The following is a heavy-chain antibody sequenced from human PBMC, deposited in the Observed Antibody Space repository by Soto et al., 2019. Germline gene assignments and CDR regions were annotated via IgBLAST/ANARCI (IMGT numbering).Heavy chain of an antibody. V-gene: IGHV3-21*01. D-gene: IGHD2-15*01. CDR1: GFTFDTNG. Sequence: GGSLRLSCAASGFTFDTNGMTWVRQVPGKGLEWVSSISSSSSYIYYADSVKGRFTISRDNAKKSLYLQMNSLRVEDTAVYYCARTYCSGGSCYGYYYYYYYGMDVWGQGTTVTVSS. CDR3: ARTYCSGGSCYGYYYYYYYGMDV. J-gene: IGHJ6*02. CDR2: ISSSSSYI.